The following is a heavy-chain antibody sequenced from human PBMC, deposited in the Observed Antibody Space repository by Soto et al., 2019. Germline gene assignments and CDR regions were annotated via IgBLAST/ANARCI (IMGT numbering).Heavy chain of an antibody. Sequence: QVQLVQSGSEVKKPGASVKVSCKASGYTFTNYYIHWVRQAPGQGLEWMGIINPSGGSTTYAQKFQGRVTLTRATSATTVYTDLSSLRSEDTAMYYCCRGGNDILTGFPHYYMDVWGKGTTVTVSS. J-gene: IGHJ6*03. V-gene: IGHV1-46*03. CDR1: GYTFTNYY. CDR3: CRGGNDILTGFPHYYMDV. D-gene: IGHD3-9*01. CDR2: INPSGGST.